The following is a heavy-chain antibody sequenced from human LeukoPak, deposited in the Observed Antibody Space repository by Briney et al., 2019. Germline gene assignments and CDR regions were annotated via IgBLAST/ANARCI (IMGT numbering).Heavy chain of an antibody. CDR1: GFTFSTYS. CDR3: AKVATVTTYALADY. J-gene: IGHJ4*02. V-gene: IGHV3-21*04. Sequence: PGGSLRLSCAASGFTFSTYSMNWVRQAPGKGLEWVSSISSSSYIYYADSVKGRFTISRDNSKNTLYLQMNSLRAEDTAIYYCAKVATVTTYALADYWGQGTLVTVSS. CDR2: ISSSSYI. D-gene: IGHD4-17*01.